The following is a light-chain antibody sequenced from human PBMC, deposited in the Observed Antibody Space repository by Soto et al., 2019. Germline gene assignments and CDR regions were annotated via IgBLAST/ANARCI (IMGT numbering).Light chain of an antibody. V-gene: IGLV2-14*01. CDR2: DVS. J-gene: IGLJ2*01. Sequence: QSALTQPASVSGSPGQSITISCTGTSSDVGGYNYVSWYQQHPGKAPKLMIYDVSNRPSGVSNRFSCSKSGNTASLTISGLQAEDEDEYYCSSYTSSSTPVVFGGGTELTVL. CDR1: SSDVGGYNY. CDR3: SSYTSSSTPVV.